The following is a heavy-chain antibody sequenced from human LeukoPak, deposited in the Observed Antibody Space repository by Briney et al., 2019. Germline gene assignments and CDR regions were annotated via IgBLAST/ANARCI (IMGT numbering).Heavy chain of an antibody. CDR3: ARATISFAPYYYYYYMDV. CDR1: GGSISSYY. J-gene: IGHJ6*03. V-gene: IGHV4-59*01. Sequence: PSETLSLTCTVSGGSISSYYWSWIRQPPGKGLEWIGYIYHSGSTNYNPSLKSRVTISVDTSKNQFSLKLSSVTAADTAVYYCARATISFAPYYYYYYMDVWGKGTTVTVSS. D-gene: IGHD5-12*01. CDR2: IYHSGST.